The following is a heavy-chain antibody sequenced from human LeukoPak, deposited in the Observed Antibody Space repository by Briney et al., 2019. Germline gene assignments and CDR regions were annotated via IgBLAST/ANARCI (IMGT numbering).Heavy chain of an antibody. J-gene: IGHJ4*02. Sequence: PGGSLRLSCAASGFTFSSYSMNWVRQAPGKGLEWVSSISSSSSYIYYADSVKGRFTISRDNAKNSLYLQMNSLRAEDTAAYYCARGRGSLFDYWGQGTLVTVSS. CDR2: ISSSSSYI. D-gene: IGHD3-16*01. CDR3: ARGRGSLFDY. CDR1: GFTFSSYS. V-gene: IGHV3-21*01.